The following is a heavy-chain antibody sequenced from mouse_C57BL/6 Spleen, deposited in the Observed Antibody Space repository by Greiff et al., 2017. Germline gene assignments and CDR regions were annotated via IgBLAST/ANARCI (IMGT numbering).Heavy chain of an antibody. CDR2: IYPRDGST. J-gene: IGHJ1*03. CDR1: GYTFTSYD. Sequence: VQLQQSGPELVKPGASVKLSCKASGYTFTSYDINWVKQRPGQGLEWIGWIYPRDGSTKYNEKFKGKDTLTVDTSSSTAYMELHSLPSEDSAVYFCARSTTVGPHWYFDVWGTGTTVTVSS. D-gene: IGHD1-1*01. V-gene: IGHV1-85*01. CDR3: ARSTTVGPHWYFDV.